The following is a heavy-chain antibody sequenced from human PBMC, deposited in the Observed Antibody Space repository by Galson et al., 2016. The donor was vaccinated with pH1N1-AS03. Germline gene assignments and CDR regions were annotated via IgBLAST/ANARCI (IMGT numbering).Heavy chain of an antibody. CDR1: GFTFKSYW. D-gene: IGHD2-21*02. J-gene: IGHJ6*03. V-gene: IGHV3-7*03. CDR3: ARESTGTEHIVVVTGRYGYYYMDV. Sequence: SLRLSYAASGFTFKSYWMSWVRQASGKGLEWVANINQDENEKYCVDSVKGRFTISRDNAKNSLYLEMNSLRAEDTALYYCARESTGTEHIVVVTGRYGYYYMDVWGKGTTVTVSS. CDR2: INQDENEK.